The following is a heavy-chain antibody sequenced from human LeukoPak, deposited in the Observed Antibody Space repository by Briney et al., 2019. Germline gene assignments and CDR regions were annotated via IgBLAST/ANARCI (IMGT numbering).Heavy chain of an antibody. CDR3: ARIHPANWNPFNWFDP. CDR2: IYYSGST. V-gene: IGHV4-39*01. Sequence: SETLSLTCTVSGGSISSSSYYWGWIRQPPGKGLEWIGSIYYSGSTYYNPSLKSRVTISVDTPKNQFSLKLSSVTAADTAIYYCARIHPANWNPFNWFDPWGQGTLVTVSS. D-gene: IGHD1-1*01. CDR1: GGSISSSSYY. J-gene: IGHJ5*02.